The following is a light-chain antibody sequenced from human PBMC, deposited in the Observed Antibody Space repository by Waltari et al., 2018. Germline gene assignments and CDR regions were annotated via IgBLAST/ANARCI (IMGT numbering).Light chain of an antibody. CDR1: SANIGSNA. CDR3: ATWDDSLNGVV. V-gene: IGLV1-36*01. Sequence: QSVLTQPPSVSEAPRQRVTISCSGSSANIGSNAVQWYQQLPGKAPKLLIYYDDLLPSGVSDRFSGSKSGTSASLAISGLQSEDEADYYCATWDDSLNGVVFGGGTKLTVL. J-gene: IGLJ3*02. CDR2: YDD.